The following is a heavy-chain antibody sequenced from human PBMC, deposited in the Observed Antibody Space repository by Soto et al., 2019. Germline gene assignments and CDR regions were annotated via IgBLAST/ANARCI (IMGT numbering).Heavy chain of an antibody. V-gene: IGHV3-48*01. CDR2: IYSNGGTK. Sequence: EVHLVESGGGLGQPGASLRLSCVASGFTFSDYSMNWVRQAPGKGLEWVSFIYSNGGTKYYADSVKGRFTISRDNVKNSLYLQMDSLRAEDTAIYYCARDLGLPGYWGQGTLVTVSS. D-gene: IGHD2-21*01. J-gene: IGHJ4*02. CDR3: ARDLGLPGY. CDR1: GFTFSDYS.